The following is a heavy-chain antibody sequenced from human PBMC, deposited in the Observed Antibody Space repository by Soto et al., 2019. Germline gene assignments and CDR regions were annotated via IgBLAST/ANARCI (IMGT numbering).Heavy chain of an antibody. CDR1: VGSVRAPDW. J-gene: IGHJ5*01. V-gene: IGHV4-4*02. CDR2: VHISGHS. CDR3: ARVRQGCSANNCYFDT. D-gene: IGHD1-1*01. Sequence: QEHLQESGPGLVAPSGTLSLTCTLSVGSVRAPDWWNWVRQSPDKGLEWIAEVHISGHSNYNPSRSSRLNVSIYSHKNQFDLNLNSVTAADTAIYYRARVRQGCSANNCYFDTWGQGTQGTISS.